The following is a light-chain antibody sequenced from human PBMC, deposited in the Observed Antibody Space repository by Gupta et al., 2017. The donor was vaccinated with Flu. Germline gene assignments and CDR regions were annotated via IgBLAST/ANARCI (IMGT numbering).Light chain of an antibody. CDR1: QGIGNY. CDR2: SAS. J-gene: IGKJ1*01. CDR3: QIFNHAPRT. V-gene: IGKV1-27*01. Sequence: EIQMTKSPSSLSASVGDRVIITCRASQGIGNYVTWYQQQPGKVPRLLIYSASILQFGVPSRFSGSGSGTEFSLTIISRQPEDVATYYCQIFNHAPRTFGQGTKVELK.